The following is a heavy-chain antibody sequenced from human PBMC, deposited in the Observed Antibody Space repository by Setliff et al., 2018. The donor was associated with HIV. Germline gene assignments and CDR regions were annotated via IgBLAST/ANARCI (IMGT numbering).Heavy chain of an antibody. D-gene: IGHD2-8*01. V-gene: IGHV3-7*01. J-gene: IGHJ5*02. CDR1: GFTFRSYW. Sequence: GGSLRLSCAASGFTFRSYWMSWVRQAPGKGLEWVANIKQDGSEKYYVDSVKGRFTISRDNSKDTLYLDLNSLRSEDTAVYYCVRDDSNGPNSLDPWGQGTLVTVSS. CDR3: VRDDSNGPNSLDP. CDR2: IKQDGSEK.